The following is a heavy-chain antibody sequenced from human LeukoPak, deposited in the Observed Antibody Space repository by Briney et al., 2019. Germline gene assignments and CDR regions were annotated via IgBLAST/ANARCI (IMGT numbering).Heavy chain of an antibody. V-gene: IGHV1-2*02. D-gene: IGHD3-10*01. J-gene: IGHJ4*02. CDR1: GYTFTGYY. Sequence: AAVKVSFKASGYTFTGYYMHWVRQAPGQGLEWMGWINPNSGGTNYAQKFQGRVTMTRDTSISTAYMELSRLRSDDTAVYYRERVGWFGGFADFDYWGQGTLVTVSS. CDR2: INPNSGGT. CDR3: ERVGWFGGFADFDY.